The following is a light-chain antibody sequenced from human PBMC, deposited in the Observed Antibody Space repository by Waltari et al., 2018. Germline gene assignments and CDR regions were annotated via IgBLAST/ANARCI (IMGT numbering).Light chain of an antibody. CDR3: MQALQTPYT. Sequence: DIVMTQSPLSLPVTPGEPASISCRSSQSLLHSNGYNYLDWYLQKPGQSPQLLIYLGSNRASWVPDRFSGSGSGTDCTLKISRVEAEDVGVYYCMQALQTPYTFGQGTKLEIK. CDR1: QSLLHSNGYNY. J-gene: IGKJ2*01. V-gene: IGKV2-28*01. CDR2: LGS.